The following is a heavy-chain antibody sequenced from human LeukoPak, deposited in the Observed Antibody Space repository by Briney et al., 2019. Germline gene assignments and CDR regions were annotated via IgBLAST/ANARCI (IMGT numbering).Heavy chain of an antibody. CDR2: IYYSGST. CDR1: GGSISSGDYY. V-gene: IGHV4-30-4*01. CDR3: ARVATVTTFDH. D-gene: IGHD4-17*01. Sequence: SETLSLTCTVSGGSISSGDYYWSWIRQPPGKGLEWIGYIYYSGSTYYNPSLKSRVTISVDTSKNQFSLKLSSVTAADTAVYYCARVATVTTFDHWGQGTLVTVSS. J-gene: IGHJ4*02.